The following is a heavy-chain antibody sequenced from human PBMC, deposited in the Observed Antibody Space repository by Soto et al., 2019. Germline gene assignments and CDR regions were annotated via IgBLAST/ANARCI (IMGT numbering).Heavy chain of an antibody. Sequence: QVQLVESGGGVVQPGRSLRLSCAASGFTFSSYAMHWVRQAPGKGLEWVAVISYDGSNKYYADSVKGRFTISRDNSKNTLYLQMNSLRAEDTAVYYCARDAGLTVTTPTFDYWGQGTLVTVSS. J-gene: IGHJ4*02. CDR1: GFTFSSYA. CDR3: ARDAGLTVTTPTFDY. CDR2: ISYDGSNK. V-gene: IGHV3-30-3*01. D-gene: IGHD4-17*01.